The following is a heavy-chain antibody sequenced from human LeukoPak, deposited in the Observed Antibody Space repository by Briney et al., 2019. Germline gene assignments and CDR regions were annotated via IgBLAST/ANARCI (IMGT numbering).Heavy chain of an antibody. CDR1: GYTFTSYD. D-gene: IGHD1-7*01. V-gene: IGHV1-8*01. CDR3: ARGNWNYVPAFDI. CDR2: MNPNSGNT. J-gene: IGHJ3*02. Sequence: GASVKVSCKASGYTFTSYDINWGRQATGQGLEWMGWMNPNSGNTGYAQKFQGRVTMTRNTSISTAYMELSSLRSEDTAVYYCARGNWNYVPAFDIWGQGTMVTVSS.